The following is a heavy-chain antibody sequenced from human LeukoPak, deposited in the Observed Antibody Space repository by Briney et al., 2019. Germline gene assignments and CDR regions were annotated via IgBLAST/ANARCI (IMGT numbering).Heavy chain of an antibody. V-gene: IGHV4-61*02. CDR1: GASFSSGDYY. Sequence: PSETLSLTCSVSGASFSSGDYYWSWIRQPAGKGLEWIGRIHISGSFNYSPSLESRVSLSVDTSKNQFSLKLSSVTAADTAVYYCASYYYDGSGVYYFDYWGQGTLVTVSS. D-gene: IGHD3-22*01. J-gene: IGHJ4*02. CDR3: ASYYYDGSGVYYFDY. CDR2: IHISGSF.